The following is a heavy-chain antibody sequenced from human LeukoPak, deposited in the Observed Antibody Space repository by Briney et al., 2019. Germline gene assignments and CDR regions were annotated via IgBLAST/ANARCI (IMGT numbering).Heavy chain of an antibody. J-gene: IGHJ1*01. CDR1: GGSIRSYY. D-gene: IGHD3-10*01. CDR2: IYYSGST. CDR3: ATYGSGSYYFQH. Sequence: SETLSLTCTVSGGSIRSYYWSWIRQPPGKGLEWIGYIYYSGSTNYNPSLKSRVTISVDTSKNQFSLKLSSVTAADTAVYYCATYGSGSYYFQHWGQGTLVTVSS. V-gene: IGHV4-59*01.